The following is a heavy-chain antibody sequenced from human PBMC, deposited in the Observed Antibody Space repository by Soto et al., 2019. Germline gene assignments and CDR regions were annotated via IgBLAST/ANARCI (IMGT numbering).Heavy chain of an antibody. J-gene: IGHJ4*02. D-gene: IGHD5-12*01. V-gene: IGHV4-30-2*01. CDR3: AAGGGLPRYY. CDR1: GGSISSGCYS. Sequence: SETLSLTCSVSGGSISSGCYSRSGIRQPPGKGLVWIGYIYHSGSTYYNPSLKRRVTISVDRSKNQFSLKLSSVTAADTAVYYCAAGGGLPRYYWGQGTLVTVSS. CDR2: IYHSGST.